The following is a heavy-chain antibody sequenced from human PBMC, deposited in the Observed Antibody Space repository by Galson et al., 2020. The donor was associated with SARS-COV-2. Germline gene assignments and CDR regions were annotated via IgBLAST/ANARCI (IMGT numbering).Heavy chain of an antibody. CDR2: IFYDGNYK. CDR1: GFTFSNYG. Sequence: GESLKISCAASGFTFSNYGMHWVRQAPGKGLEWVAVIFYDGNYKYYGDSVKGRFTISRDNSKNTVYLQMNRLTAEDTAVYYCARWEEDNKRRGLEHWCQGILVTVPS. J-gene: IGHJ1*01. D-gene: IGHD1-1*01. CDR3: ARWEEDNKRRGLEH. V-gene: IGHV3-33*01.